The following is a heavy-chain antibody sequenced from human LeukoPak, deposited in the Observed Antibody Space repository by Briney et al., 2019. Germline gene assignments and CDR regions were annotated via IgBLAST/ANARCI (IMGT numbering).Heavy chain of an antibody. Sequence: GASVKGSCKASGYSCTDFFIHWVRQAPVQGLEWMGRINPNSGATNYAREFQGRVTMTRDTSITTASMELSRLTSDDTAVYYCAAIVGSTSYYYYGMDVWGQGTTVTVSS. CDR1: GYSCTDFF. CDR2: INPNSGAT. J-gene: IGHJ6*02. D-gene: IGHD1-26*01. V-gene: IGHV1-2*02. CDR3: AAIVGSTSYYYYGMDV.